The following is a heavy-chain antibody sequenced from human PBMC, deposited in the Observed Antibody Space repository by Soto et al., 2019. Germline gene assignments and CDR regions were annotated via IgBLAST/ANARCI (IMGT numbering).Heavy chain of an antibody. CDR1: GYTFTSYD. CDR2: MNPNSGNT. CDR3: ARHPVDTAMDPIFDY. J-gene: IGHJ4*02. Sequence: ASVKVSCKASGYTFTSYDINWVRQATGQGLEWMGWMNPNSGNTGYAQKFQGRVTMTRNTSISTAYMELSSLRSEDTAMYYCARHPVDTAMDPIFDYWGQGTLVTVSS. V-gene: IGHV1-8*01. D-gene: IGHD5-18*01.